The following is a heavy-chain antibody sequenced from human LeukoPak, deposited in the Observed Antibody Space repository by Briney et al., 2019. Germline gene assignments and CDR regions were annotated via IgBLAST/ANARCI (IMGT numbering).Heavy chain of an antibody. CDR1: GGSISSYY. V-gene: IGHV4-59*01. CDR2: TYYSGST. CDR3: ARTQGYGGKLGVLDV. J-gene: IGHJ6*02. D-gene: IGHD4-23*01. Sequence: PSETLSLTCTVSGGSISSYYWSWIRQPPGKGLEWIGYTYYSGSTNYNPSLKSRVTISVDTSKNQFSLKLSSVTAADTAVYYCARTQGYGGKLGVLDVWGQGTTVTVSS.